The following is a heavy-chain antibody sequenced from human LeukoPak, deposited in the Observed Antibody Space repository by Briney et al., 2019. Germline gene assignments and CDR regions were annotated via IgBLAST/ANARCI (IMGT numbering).Heavy chain of an antibody. Sequence: GGSLRLSCAASGFTFRTSGMNWVRQAPGKGLEWVSYISSSGTTISYAQSVKGRFTITRDNAQNSLTLHMNTLRAGDTAVYYCARDSFRGSYSDYWGQGTLVTVSS. CDR3: ARDSFRGSYSDY. D-gene: IGHD1-26*01. J-gene: IGHJ4*02. V-gene: IGHV3-48*01. CDR2: ISSSGTTI. CDR1: GFTFRTSG.